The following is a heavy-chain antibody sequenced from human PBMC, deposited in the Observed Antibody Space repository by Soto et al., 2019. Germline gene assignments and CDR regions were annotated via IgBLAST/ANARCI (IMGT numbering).Heavy chain of an antibody. J-gene: IGHJ4*02. Sequence: QVQLQESGPGLVKPSETLSLTCTVSGASISSNYWSWIRQPPGKGLEWIGYIDYSGGTNYNPSLNSRVTISIDASKNQFSLKVRSVTAADTAVYYCAPTHSGSYYNGYYFFWGQGTLVTVSS. CDR2: IDYSGGT. CDR3: APTHSGSYYNGYYFF. V-gene: IGHV4-59*01. D-gene: IGHD1-7*01. CDR1: GASISSNY.